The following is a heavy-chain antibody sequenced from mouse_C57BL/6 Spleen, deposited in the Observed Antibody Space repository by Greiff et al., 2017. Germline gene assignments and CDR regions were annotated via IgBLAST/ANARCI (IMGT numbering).Heavy chain of an antibody. Sequence: VQLQQPGAELVKPGASVKLSCKASGYTFTSYWMHWVKQRPGQGLEWIGMIHPNSGSTNYNEKFKSKATLTVDKSSSTAYMQLSSLTSEDSAVYYCARKEDYDGAMDYWGQGTSVTVSS. CDR2: IHPNSGST. CDR3: ARKEDYDGAMDY. V-gene: IGHV1-64*01. J-gene: IGHJ4*01. CDR1: GYTFTSYW. D-gene: IGHD2-4*01.